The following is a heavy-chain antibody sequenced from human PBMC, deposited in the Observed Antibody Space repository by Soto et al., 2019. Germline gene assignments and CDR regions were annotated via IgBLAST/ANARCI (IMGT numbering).Heavy chain of an antibody. CDR1: GYIIKNYW. CDR2: IFPDDSDT. V-gene: IGHV5-51*01. J-gene: IGHJ4*02. CDR3: FRGGVTSRTFDY. D-gene: IGHD3-16*01. Sequence: GESLKISCKASGYIIKNYWIGWVRQMPGQGLEWMGIIFPDDSDTRYSPSFQGRVTISVDKSISTAYVQWSSLKASDSAIYYCFRGGVTSRTFDYWGQGPLVTVSS.